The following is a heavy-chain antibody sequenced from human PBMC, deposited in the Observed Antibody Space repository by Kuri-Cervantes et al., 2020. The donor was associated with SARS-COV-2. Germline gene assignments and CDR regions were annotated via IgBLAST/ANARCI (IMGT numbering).Heavy chain of an antibody. CDR2: ISSNGGST. V-gene: IGHV3-64*04. CDR3: ARGDCSGGSCYFPVGY. J-gene: IGHJ4*02. D-gene: IGHD2-15*01. CDR1: GFTFSSYG. Sequence: GGSLRLSCAASGFTFSSYGMHWVRQAPGKGLEYVSAISSNGGSTYYADSVKGRFTISRDNSKNSLYLQMNSLRAEDTAVYYCARGDCSGGSCYFPVGYWGQGTLVTVSS.